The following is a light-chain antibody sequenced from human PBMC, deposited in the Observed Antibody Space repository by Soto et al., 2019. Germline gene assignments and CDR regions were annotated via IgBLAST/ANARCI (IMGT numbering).Light chain of an antibody. CDR3: QQSYSTPWT. V-gene: IGKV1-8*01. Sequence: AIRMTQSPASFSASTGDRVTITCRASQGISSYLAWYQQKPGKAPKLLIYAASSLQSGVPSRFSGSGYGTDFNLTISSLQPEDFATYYCQQSYSTPWTFGQGTKVDIK. CDR2: AAS. CDR1: QGISSY. J-gene: IGKJ1*01.